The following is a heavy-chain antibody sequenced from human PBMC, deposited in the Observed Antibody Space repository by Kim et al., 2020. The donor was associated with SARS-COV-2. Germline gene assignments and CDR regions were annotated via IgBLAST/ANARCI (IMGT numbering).Heavy chain of an antibody. Sequence: SETLSLTCTVSGGSISSYYWSWIRQPPGKGLGWIGYIYYSGSTNYNPSLKSRVTISVDTSKNQFSLKLSSVTAADTAVYYCARDTGCGGDCYWDWYFDLWGRGTLVTVSS. D-gene: IGHD2-21*02. J-gene: IGHJ2*01. CDR1: GGSISSYY. V-gene: IGHV4-59*01. CDR3: ARDTGCGGDCYWDWYFDL. CDR2: IYYSGST.